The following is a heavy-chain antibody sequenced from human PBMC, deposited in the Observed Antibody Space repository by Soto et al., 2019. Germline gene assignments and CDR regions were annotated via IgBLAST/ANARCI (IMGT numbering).Heavy chain of an antibody. CDR3: AKGSYSGIYSDFDY. V-gene: IGHV3-30*18. CDR1: GFTFSSYG. D-gene: IGHD1-26*01. CDR2: ISYDGGKQ. Sequence: GGSLRLSCAASGFTFSSYGMFWVRQAPGKGLEWVAAISYDGGKQYYADSVKGRFTISRDNSKNTLYLQMSSLRAEDTAVYYCAKGSYSGIYSDFDYWGQGTLVTVSS. J-gene: IGHJ4*02.